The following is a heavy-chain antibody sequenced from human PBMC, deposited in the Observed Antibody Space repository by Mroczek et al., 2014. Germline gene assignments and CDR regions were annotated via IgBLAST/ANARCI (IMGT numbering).Heavy chain of an antibody. D-gene: IGHD6-19*01. Sequence: QVQLVESGAEVKKPGASVKVSCKASGYTFTGYYMHWVRQAPGQGLEWMGWINPNSGGTNYAQKFQGRVTMTRDTSISTAYMELSRLRSDDTAVYYCARGTYSSGWSWWFDPWGQGTLVTVSS. CDR1: GYTFTGYY. V-gene: IGHV1-2*02. J-gene: IGHJ5*02. CDR2: INPNSGGT. CDR3: ARGTYSSGWSWWFDP.